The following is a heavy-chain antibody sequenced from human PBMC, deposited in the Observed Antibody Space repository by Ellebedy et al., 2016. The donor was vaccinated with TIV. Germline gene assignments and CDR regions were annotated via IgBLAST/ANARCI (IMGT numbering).Heavy chain of an antibody. D-gene: IGHD2-2*01. CDR1: GFRFSEYG. V-gene: IGHV3-33*08. CDR3: VRNPFSSTTTAPFDC. CDR2: IREDGKDK. Sequence: GESLKISXAASGFRFSEYGMHCVRQAPGKRLEWVAAIREDGKDKHYGDSVKGRVTISRDNSKISVYLQMNSLRAEDTAVYYCVRNPFSSTTTAPFDCWGQGTLVTVSS. J-gene: IGHJ4*02.